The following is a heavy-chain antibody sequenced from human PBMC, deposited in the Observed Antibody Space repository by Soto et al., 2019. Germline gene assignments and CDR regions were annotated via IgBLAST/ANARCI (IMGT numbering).Heavy chain of an antibody. V-gene: IGHV3-66*01. CDR1: GFTVSSNY. CDR2: IYSGGST. Sequence: GGSLRLSCAASGFTVSSNYMSWVRQAPGKGLEWVSVIYSGGSTYYDASVKGRFTISRDNSKNTLYLQMNSLRAEDTAVYYCAKSPGMYYYDSSGYYHYDYWGQGTLVTVSS. J-gene: IGHJ4*02. CDR3: AKSPGMYYYDSSGYYHYDY. D-gene: IGHD3-22*01.